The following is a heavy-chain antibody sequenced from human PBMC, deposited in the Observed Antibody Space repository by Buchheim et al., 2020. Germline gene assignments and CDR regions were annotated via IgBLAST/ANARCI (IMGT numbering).Heavy chain of an antibody. D-gene: IGHD6-13*01. J-gene: IGHJ5*02. CDR2: VYTSGST. CDR1: GGSISSGTYY. Sequence: QVQLQESGPGLVKPSQTLSLTCTVSGGSISSGTYYWSWIRQPAGKGLEWIGRVYTSGSTTYNPSLKSRVTISLATPRNQFSLKLNSVTASDTAVYYCAGGGQQLVNSWFDPWGQGTL. CDR3: AGGGQQLVNSWFDP. V-gene: IGHV4-61*02.